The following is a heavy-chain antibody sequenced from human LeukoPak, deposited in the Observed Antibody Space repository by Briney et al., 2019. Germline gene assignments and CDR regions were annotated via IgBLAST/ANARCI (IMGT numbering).Heavy chain of an antibody. D-gene: IGHD3-3*01. CDR3: ARVRRTFYDFWSGPDY. V-gene: IGHV3-30-3*01. CDR1: GFTFSSYA. Sequence: GGSLRLSCAASGFTFSSYAMHWVRQAPGKGLEWVAVISYDGSNKYYADSVKGRFTISRDNSKNTLYLQMNSLRAEDTAVYYCARVRRTFYDFWSGPDYWGQGTLVTVSP. CDR2: ISYDGSNK. J-gene: IGHJ4*02.